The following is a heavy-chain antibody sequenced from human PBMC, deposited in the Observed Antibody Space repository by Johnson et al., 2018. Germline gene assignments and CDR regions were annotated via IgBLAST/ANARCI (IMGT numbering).Heavy chain of an antibody. CDR1: GFTFSNYG. Sequence: QVQLVESGGGVVQPGRSLRLSCAASGFTFSNYGMHWVRQAPGKGLEWVALILYDGSNKYYADSVKGRFSISRDNAKNTLYLQMNSLRAEDTAVYYCAKDLRGVGATPDAFDIWGQGTMVTVSS. CDR3: AKDLRGVGATPDAFDI. D-gene: IGHD1-26*01. CDR2: ILYDGSNK. J-gene: IGHJ3*02. V-gene: IGHV3-30*18.